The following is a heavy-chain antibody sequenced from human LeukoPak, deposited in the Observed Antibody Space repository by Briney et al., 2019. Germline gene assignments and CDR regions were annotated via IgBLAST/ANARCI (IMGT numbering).Heavy chain of an antibody. CDR2: ISSSGSTI. CDR3: ARVKAGYDPLSWFDP. V-gene: IGHV3-11*01. D-gene: IGHD3-9*01. Sequence: GGSLRLSCAASGFTFSDCYMSWIRQAPGKGLEWVSYISSSGSTIYYADSVKGRFTISRDNAKNSLYLQMNSLRAEDTAVYYCARVKAGYDPLSWFDPWGQGTLVTVSS. J-gene: IGHJ5*02. CDR1: GFTFSDCY.